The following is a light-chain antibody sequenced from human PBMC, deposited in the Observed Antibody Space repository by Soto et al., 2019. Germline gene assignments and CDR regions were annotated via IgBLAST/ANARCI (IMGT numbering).Light chain of an antibody. V-gene: IGKV3-20*01. Sequence: ESVLTRSQGTLSLSPGERVTLSCRAIQTFGSTYLAWYQQKPGQSPRLLIYDASSRATGIPDRFSGSGSGTDFTLTISRLEPEDFAVYYCQQFGTSPLYTFGQGTKVDIK. J-gene: IGKJ2*01. CDR3: QQFGTSPLYT. CDR1: QTFGSTY. CDR2: DAS.